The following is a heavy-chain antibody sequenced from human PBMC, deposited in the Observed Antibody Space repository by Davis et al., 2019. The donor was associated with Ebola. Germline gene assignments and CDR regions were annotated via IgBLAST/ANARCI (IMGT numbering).Heavy chain of an antibody. D-gene: IGHD2/OR15-2a*01. CDR3: ATDGTFPGPFDN. CDR2: MSYNGRT. J-gene: IGHJ4*02. CDR1: GGSVSTYS. Sequence: SETLSLTCTVSGGSVSTYSWSWIRQPPGKGLEWIAYMSYNGRTNYNPSLKSRVTISVDTSKNYFSLNLRSVTAADTAVYYCATDGTFPGPFDNWGPGTLVTVSS. V-gene: IGHV4-59*02.